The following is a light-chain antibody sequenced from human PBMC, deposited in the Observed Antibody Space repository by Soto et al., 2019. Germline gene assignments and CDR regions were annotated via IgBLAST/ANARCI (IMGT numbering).Light chain of an antibody. Sequence: QSVLTQPPSVSAAPGQKVTLSCSGSSSNIGNNYVSWYQQLPGTAHKLLIYENNKRPSGIPDRFSGSKSGTSATLGITGLQTGDEADYYCGTWDSSLSVVVFGGGTKLTVL. J-gene: IGLJ2*01. V-gene: IGLV1-51*02. CDR3: GTWDSSLSVVV. CDR2: ENN. CDR1: SSNIGNNY.